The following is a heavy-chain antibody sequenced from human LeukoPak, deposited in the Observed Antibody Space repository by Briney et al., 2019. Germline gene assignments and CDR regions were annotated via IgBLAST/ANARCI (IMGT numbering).Heavy chain of an antibody. Sequence: SETLSLTCTVSGGSIRSTNYYWGWIRQPPGKGLEWIGDIYYSGSTNYNPSLKSRVTISVDTSKNQFSLKLSSVTAADTALYYCARDSYYYDSSGYQHWGQGTLVTVSS. CDR1: GGSIRSTNYY. V-gene: IGHV4-61*01. J-gene: IGHJ1*01. D-gene: IGHD3-22*01. CDR3: ARDSYYYDSSGYQH. CDR2: IYYSGST.